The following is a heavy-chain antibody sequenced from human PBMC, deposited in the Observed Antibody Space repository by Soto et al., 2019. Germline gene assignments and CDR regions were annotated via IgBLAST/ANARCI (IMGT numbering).Heavy chain of an antibody. Sequence: EVQLVESGGGLVKHGGSLRLSCAASGFTFSGHTINWVRQAPGKGLEWVSSVSRSSSYIYYAYSVTGRFTGSRDNAEKSLYLQMNSLRAEDTASYYCAICMVFDGSGYDFFDSWGQGTLVTVSS. CDR1: GFTFSGHT. CDR3: AICMVFDGSGYDFFDS. J-gene: IGHJ4*02. V-gene: IGHV3-21*01. D-gene: IGHD3-10*01. CDR2: VSRSSSYI.